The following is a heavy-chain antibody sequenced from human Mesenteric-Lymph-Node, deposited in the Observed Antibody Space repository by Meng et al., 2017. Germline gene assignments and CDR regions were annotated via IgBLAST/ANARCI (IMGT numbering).Heavy chain of an antibody. D-gene: IGHD5-12*01. V-gene: IGHV4-34*12. J-gene: IGHJ4*02. Sequence: HVQLPQLGAGPLNPSETLSLTCAVNGGSLSGAYWNWIRQPPGKGLEWIGEIIHGGSPSYNPSLKSRVTISIDTSKNQFSLKLSSVTAADTAVYYCARGAIGYLIDYWGQGTLVTVSS. CDR2: IIHGGSP. CDR1: GGSLSGAY. CDR3: ARGAIGYLIDY.